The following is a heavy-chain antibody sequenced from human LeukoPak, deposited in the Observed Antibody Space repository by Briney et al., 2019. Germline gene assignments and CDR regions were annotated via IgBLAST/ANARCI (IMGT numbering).Heavy chain of an antibody. J-gene: IGHJ3*02. CDR1: GYTFTSYG. CDR3: ARAFDSRDAFDI. D-gene: IGHD3-22*01. CDR2: IIPIFGTA. V-gene: IGHV1-69*13. Sequence: ASVKVSCKASGYTFTSYGISWVRQAPGQGLEWMGGIIPIFGTANYAQKFQGRVTITADESTSTAYMELSSLRSEDTAVYYCARAFDSRDAFDIWGQGTMVTVSS.